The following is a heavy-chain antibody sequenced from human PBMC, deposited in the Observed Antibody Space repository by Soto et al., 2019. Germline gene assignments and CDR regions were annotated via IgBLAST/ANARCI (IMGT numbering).Heavy chain of an antibody. CDR2: IIPIFGSA. Sequence: QVQLVQSGAEVKKPGSSVKVSCKASGGTFSSYAISWVRQAPGQGLEWMGGIIPIFGSANYAQDFQGRVTITADTSTSIVYMELSSLRSEDTAVYYCAREVVTTIPGYQYFDYWGQGTLVTVSS. V-gene: IGHV1-69*06. D-gene: IGHD2-21*02. CDR1: GGTFSSYA. CDR3: AREVVTTIPGYQYFDY. J-gene: IGHJ4*02.